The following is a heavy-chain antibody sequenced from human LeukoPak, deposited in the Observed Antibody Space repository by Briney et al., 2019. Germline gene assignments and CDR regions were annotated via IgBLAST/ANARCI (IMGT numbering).Heavy chain of an antibody. CDR1: GFTFSSYN. CDR2: ISSGSTTI. Sequence: GGSLRLSCAASGFTFSSYNINWVRQAPGKGLEWISYISSGSTTIYYADSVQGRFTISRDNAKNSLYLQMNSLTDEDTAVYYCARVSYGSSWSDYWGQGTLVTVSS. V-gene: IGHV3-48*02. J-gene: IGHJ4*02. D-gene: IGHD6-13*01. CDR3: ARVSYGSSWSDY.